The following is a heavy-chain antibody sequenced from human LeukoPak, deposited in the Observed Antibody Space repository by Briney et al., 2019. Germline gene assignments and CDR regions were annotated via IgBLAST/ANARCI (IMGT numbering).Heavy chain of an antibody. Sequence: PGGSLRLSCAASGFTVGSNYMSWVRQAPEKGLEWVSIIYSGGNAYYADSVKGRFTISRDNSKNTLYLQMNSLRVEDTAVYYCAVGTAYYYGMDVWGQGATVTVSS. D-gene: IGHD6-13*01. CDR3: AVGTAYYYGMDV. CDR1: GFTVGSNY. CDR2: IYSGGNA. J-gene: IGHJ6*02. V-gene: IGHV3-53*01.